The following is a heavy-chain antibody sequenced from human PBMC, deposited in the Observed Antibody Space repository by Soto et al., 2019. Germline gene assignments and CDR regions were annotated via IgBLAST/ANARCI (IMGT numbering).Heavy chain of an antibody. CDR2: IYWNDEK. D-gene: IGHD6-13*01. CDR1: GFSLSTSGVG. CDR3: GVEAAAGRAYRMDV. J-gene: IGHJ6*02. V-gene: IGHV2-5*01. Sequence: QITLKESGPTLVNPTQPLPLTCTFSGFSLSTSGVGVGWIRQPPGKALEWLALIYWNDEKRYRQSLKSRHSVMKDSSKNQVVLTMTNMNLMDTATYYCGVEAAAGRAYRMDVWGRGTTVTVSS.